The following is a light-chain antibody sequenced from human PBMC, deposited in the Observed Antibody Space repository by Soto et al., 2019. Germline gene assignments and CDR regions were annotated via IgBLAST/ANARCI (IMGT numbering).Light chain of an antibody. CDR2: EVS. V-gene: IGLV2-14*01. J-gene: IGLJ2*01. CDR1: SSNVGAYNY. Sequence: QSVLTQPAAVSGSPGQSITISCTGTSSNVGAYNYVSWYQQYPGEAPKLVISEVSNRPSGGSNRFSGTKSGNTASLTISGLQAEDEAYYYCCSCTRSTTPLVGGGTKVTVL. CDR3: CSCTRSTTPL.